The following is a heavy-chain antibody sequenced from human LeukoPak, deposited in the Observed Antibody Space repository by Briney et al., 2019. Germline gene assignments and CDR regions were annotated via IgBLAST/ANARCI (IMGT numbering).Heavy chain of an antibody. Sequence: ASVKVSCKASGGTFSSYAISWVRQAPGQGLEWMGWISAYNGNTNYAQKLQGRVTMTTDTSTSTAYMELRSLRSDDTAVYYCARDRAARHAFDYWGQGTLVTVSS. CDR1: GGTFSSYA. J-gene: IGHJ4*02. V-gene: IGHV1-18*01. D-gene: IGHD6-6*01. CDR3: ARDRAARHAFDY. CDR2: ISAYNGNT.